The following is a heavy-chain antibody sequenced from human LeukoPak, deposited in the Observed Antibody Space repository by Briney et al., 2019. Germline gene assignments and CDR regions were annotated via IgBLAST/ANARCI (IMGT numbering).Heavy chain of an antibody. CDR3: TRDNLGRYNWNYGPSGYFDY. D-gene: IGHD1-7*01. Sequence: PGGSLRLSCTASGFTFGDYAMSWFRQAPGKGLEWVGFIRSKAYGGTTEYAASVKGRFTISRDDSKSIAYLQMNSLKTQDTAVYYCTRDNLGRYNWNYGPSGYFDYWGQGTLVTVSS. J-gene: IGHJ4*02. V-gene: IGHV3-49*03. CDR2: IRSKAYGGTT. CDR1: GFTFGDYA.